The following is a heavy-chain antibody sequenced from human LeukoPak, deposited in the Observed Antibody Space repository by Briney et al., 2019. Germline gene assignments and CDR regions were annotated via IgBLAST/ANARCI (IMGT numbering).Heavy chain of an antibody. D-gene: IGHD3-3*02. CDR1: GGSISSYY. V-gene: IGHV4-59*01. CDR3: AGHHFWSGYYTDY. Sequence: SETLSLTCTVSGGSISSYYWSWIRQPPGKGLGWIGYIYYSGSTNYNPSLKSRVTISVDTSKNQFSLKLSSVTAADTAVYYCAGHHFWSGYYTDYWGQGTLVTVSS. CDR2: IYYSGST. J-gene: IGHJ4*02.